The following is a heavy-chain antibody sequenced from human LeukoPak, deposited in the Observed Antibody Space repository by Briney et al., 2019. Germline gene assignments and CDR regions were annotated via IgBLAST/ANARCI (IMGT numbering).Heavy chain of an antibody. J-gene: IGHJ3*02. CDR3: AKDLIAARPGGSAFDI. D-gene: IGHD6-6*01. CDR2: ISGSGGST. CDR1: GFTFSSYA. V-gene: IGHV3-23*01. Sequence: GGSLRLSCAASGFTFSSYAMSWVRQAPGMGLEWVSAISGSGGSTYYADSVKGRFTISRDNSKNTLYLQMNSLRAEDTAVYYCAKDLIAARPGGSAFDIWGQGTMVTVSS.